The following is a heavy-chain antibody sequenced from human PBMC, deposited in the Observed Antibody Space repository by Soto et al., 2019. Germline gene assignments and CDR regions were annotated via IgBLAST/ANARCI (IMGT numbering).Heavy chain of an antibody. CDR1: GFTFSSYG. CDR3: ARDSSGIGSGRYGPSDLDY. CDR2: IWYDGSNK. V-gene: IGHV3-33*01. Sequence: PGGSLRLSCAASGFTFSSYGMHWVRQAPGKGLEWVAVIWYDGSNKYYADSVKGRFTISRDNSKNTLYLQMNSLRAEDTAVYYCARDSSGIGSGRYGPSDLDYWGQGTLVTVSS. J-gene: IGHJ4*02. D-gene: IGHD3-10*01.